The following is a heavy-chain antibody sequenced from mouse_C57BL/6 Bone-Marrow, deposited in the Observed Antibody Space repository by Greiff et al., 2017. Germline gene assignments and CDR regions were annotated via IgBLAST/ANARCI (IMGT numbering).Heavy chain of an antibody. J-gene: IGHJ1*03. CDR3: ARWVFDV. V-gene: IGHV1-69*01. CDR2: IDPSDSYT. CDR1: GYTFTSYW. Sequence: VQLQQPGAELVMPGASVKLSCKASGYTFTSYWMHWVKQRPGQGLEWIGEIDPSDSYTNYNQKFKGKSTLTVDESSSTAYMQLSSLTSEDSAVYYCARWVFDVWGTGTTVTVSS.